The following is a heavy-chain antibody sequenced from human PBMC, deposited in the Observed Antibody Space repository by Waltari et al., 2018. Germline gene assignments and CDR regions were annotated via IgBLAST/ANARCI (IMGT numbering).Heavy chain of an antibody. CDR2: ISPSDGTT. J-gene: IGHJ5*02. V-gene: IGHV1-46*01. Sequence: QVQLVQSGAEVKKPGASVKVSCKASGYSFTSYYIHWVRQAPGQGLEWMGIISPSDGTTMYAQKFQGRVTVTRDTSTSTVYMELTSLRSDDTAVFYCARSGCSNWFDPWGQGTLVTVSS. CDR1: GYSFTSYY. CDR3: ARSGCSNWFDP. D-gene: IGHD5-18*01.